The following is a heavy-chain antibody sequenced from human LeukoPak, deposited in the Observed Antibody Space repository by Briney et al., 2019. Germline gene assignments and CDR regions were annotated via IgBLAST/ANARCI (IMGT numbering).Heavy chain of an antibody. J-gene: IGHJ6*02. CDR3: ARGYHDMDV. Sequence: GGSLRLSCEASGFTFSSYSMNWVRQAPGKGLEWVSYISTSSSIYYADSVKGRFTISRDNARKSVYLQMNSLRAEDTAVYFCARGYHDMDVWGQGTTVTVSS. CDR1: GFTFSSYS. V-gene: IGHV3-48*01. CDR2: ISTSSSI.